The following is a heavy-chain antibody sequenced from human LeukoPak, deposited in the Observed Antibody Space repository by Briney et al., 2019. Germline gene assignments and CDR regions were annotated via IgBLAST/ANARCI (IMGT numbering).Heavy chain of an antibody. D-gene: IGHD2-15*01. J-gene: IGHJ4*02. CDR1: GFIFSNYW. V-gene: IGHV3-7*01. CDR3: ARQGWDIVVVVAANDY. CDR2: IKQDGSEK. Sequence: PGGSLRLSCAASGFIFSNYWMSWVRQAPGKGLEWVANIKQDGSEKYYVGSVKGRFTISRDNAKNSLYLQMNSLRAEDTAVYYCARQGWDIVVVVAANDYWGQGTLVTVSS.